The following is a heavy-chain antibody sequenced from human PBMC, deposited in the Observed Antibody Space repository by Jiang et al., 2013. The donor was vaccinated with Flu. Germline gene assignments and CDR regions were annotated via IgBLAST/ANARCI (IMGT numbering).Heavy chain of an antibody. V-gene: IGHV4-59*01. Sequence: GSGLVKPSETLSLTCTVSGGSISSYYWSWIRQPPGKGLEWIGYIYYSGSTNYNPSLKSRVTISVDTSKNQFSLKLSSVTAADTAVYYCARVEGKGLRGSLDYWGQGPWSPSPQ. CDR2: IYYSGST. CDR3: ARVEGKGLRGSLDY. CDR1: GGSISSYY. J-gene: IGHJ4*02. D-gene: IGHD4-17*01.